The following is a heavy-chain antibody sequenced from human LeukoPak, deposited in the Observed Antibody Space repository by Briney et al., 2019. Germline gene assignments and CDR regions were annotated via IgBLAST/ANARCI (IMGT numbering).Heavy chain of an antibody. V-gene: IGHV4-59*01. CDR3: AGGYYDRVVH. J-gene: IGHJ4*02. CDR2: IYYSGST. Sequence: PSETLSLTSSGSGGSISSYYWSWIRQPPGKGLEWIGYIYYSGSTNYNPSLKSRVTISVDTSKNQFSLKLSSVTAADTAVYYCAGGYYDRVVHWGQGTLVTVSS. CDR1: GGSISSYY. D-gene: IGHD3-22*01.